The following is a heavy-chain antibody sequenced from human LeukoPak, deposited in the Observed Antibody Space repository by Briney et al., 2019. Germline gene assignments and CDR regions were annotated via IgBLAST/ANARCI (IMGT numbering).Heavy chain of an antibody. CDR3: ARDLSSSTNWFDP. CDR1: GFTFSSYS. Sequence: GGSLRLSCAASGFTFSSYSMNWVRQAPGKGLEWVSSISSSSSYIYYADSVKGRFTISRDNAKNSLYLQMNSLRAEGTAVYYCARDLSSSTNWFDPWGQGTLVTVSS. V-gene: IGHV3-21*01. D-gene: IGHD6-13*01. J-gene: IGHJ5*02. CDR2: ISSSSSYI.